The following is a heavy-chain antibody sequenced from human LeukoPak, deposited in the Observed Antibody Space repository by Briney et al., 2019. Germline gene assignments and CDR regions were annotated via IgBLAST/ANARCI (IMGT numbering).Heavy chain of an antibody. Sequence: SETLSLTCAVSGYSFSSGYYWGWIRQPPGKGLEWIGSIYHSGSTYYNPSLKSRVTISVDTSKNQFSLKLSSVTAADTAVYYCARVTMVRGPFDYWGQGTLVTVSS. CDR1: GYSFSSGYY. V-gene: IGHV4-38-2*01. CDR3: ARVTMVRGPFDY. J-gene: IGHJ4*02. CDR2: IYHSGST. D-gene: IGHD3-10*01.